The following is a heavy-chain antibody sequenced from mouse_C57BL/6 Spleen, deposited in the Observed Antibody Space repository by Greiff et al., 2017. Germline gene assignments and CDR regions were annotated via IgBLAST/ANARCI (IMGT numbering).Heavy chain of an antibody. V-gene: IGHV5-17*01. CDR1: GFTFSDYG. D-gene: IGHD1-1*01. J-gene: IGHJ2*01. CDR2: ISSGSSTI. CDR3: ASTDYYGSSYLDY. Sequence: EVMLVESGGGLVKPGGSLKLSCAASGFTFSDYGMHWVRQAPEKGLEWVAYISSGSSTIYYADTVKGRFTISRDNAKNTLFLQMTSLRSEDTAMYYCASTDYYGSSYLDYWGQGTTLTVSS.